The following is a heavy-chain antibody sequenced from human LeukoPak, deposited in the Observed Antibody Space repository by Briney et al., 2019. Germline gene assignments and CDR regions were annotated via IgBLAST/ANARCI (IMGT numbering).Heavy chain of an antibody. CDR1: GGTFSSYA. CDR3: ARILAVAGTYWFDP. V-gene: IGHV1-69*05. CDR2: IIPIFGTA. J-gene: IGHJ5*02. Sequence: SVKVSCKASGGTFSSYAISWVRQAPGQGLEWMEGIIPIFGTANYAQKFQGRVTITTDESTSTAYMELSSLRSEDTAVYYCARILAVAGTYWFDPWGQGTLVTVSS. D-gene: IGHD6-19*01.